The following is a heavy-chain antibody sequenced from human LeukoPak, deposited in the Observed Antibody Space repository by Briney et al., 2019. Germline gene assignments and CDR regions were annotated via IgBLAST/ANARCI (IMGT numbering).Heavy chain of an antibody. Sequence: GASVTVSFKASGYTFTIYYMHWVRQAPGQGLEWMGLINPSGGSTSYAQKFQGRVTMTRDISASTVYMELSSLRSEDTAVYYCARSATGSGSYYGLDYWGQGTLVTVSS. V-gene: IGHV1-46*01. CDR3: ARSATGSGSYYGLDY. CDR1: GYTFTIYY. J-gene: IGHJ4*02. CDR2: INPSGGST. D-gene: IGHD1-26*01.